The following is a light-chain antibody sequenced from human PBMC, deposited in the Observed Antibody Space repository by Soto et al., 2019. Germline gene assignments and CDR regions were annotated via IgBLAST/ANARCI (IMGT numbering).Light chain of an antibody. Sequence: DIQMTQTPSTLSATAGDRVTITCRASQSISSWLAWYQHKPEKAPKLLIYDASNLDSGVPSRFSCNGSGTEFSLTISNLQPDDCATYYCQQYENYWTSGQGTMV. V-gene: IGKV1-5*01. CDR2: DAS. J-gene: IGKJ1*01. CDR3: QQYENYWT. CDR1: QSISSW.